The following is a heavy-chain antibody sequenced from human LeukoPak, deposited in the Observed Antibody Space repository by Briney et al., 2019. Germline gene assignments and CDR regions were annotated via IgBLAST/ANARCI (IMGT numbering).Heavy chain of an antibody. CDR2: IKQDGSEK. J-gene: IGHJ4*02. D-gene: IGHD6-19*01. CDR1: GFIFRSCG. Sequence: GGSLRLSCAASGFIFRSCGMHWVRQAPGKGLEWVANIKQDGSEKYYVDSVKGRFTISRDNAKNSPYLQMNSLRAEDTAVYYCAKDYNSGPSPPFDYWGQGTLVTVSS. V-gene: IGHV3-7*03. CDR3: AKDYNSGPSPPFDY.